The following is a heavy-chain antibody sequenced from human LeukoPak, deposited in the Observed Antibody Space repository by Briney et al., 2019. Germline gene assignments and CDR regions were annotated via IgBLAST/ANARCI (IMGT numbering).Heavy chain of an antibody. J-gene: IGHJ5*02. Sequence: PSETLSLTCAVYGGSFSGYYWSWIRQPAGKGLEWIGRIYTSGSTNYNPSLKSRVTISVDTSKNQFSLKLSSVTAADTAVYYCARGVVVRGWFDPWGQGTLVTVSS. CDR3: ARGVVVRGWFDP. CDR1: GGSFSGYY. D-gene: IGHD2-15*01. CDR2: IYTSGST. V-gene: IGHV4-59*10.